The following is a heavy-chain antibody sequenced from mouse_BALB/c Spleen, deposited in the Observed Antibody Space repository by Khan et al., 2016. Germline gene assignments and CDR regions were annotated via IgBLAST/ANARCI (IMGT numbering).Heavy chain of an antibody. Sequence: QVQLKESGPGLVQPSQSLSITCTVSGFSLTSYGVHWVRQSPGKGLEWLGVIWSGGSTDYNAAFISRLSIRKDNSKSQVFFKMNSLQANDTAIYYCARIYYGSSYYYAMDYWGQGTSVTVSS. D-gene: IGHD1-1*01. J-gene: IGHJ4*01. CDR2: IWSGGST. V-gene: IGHV2-2*02. CDR3: ARIYYGSSYYYAMDY. CDR1: GFSLTSYG.